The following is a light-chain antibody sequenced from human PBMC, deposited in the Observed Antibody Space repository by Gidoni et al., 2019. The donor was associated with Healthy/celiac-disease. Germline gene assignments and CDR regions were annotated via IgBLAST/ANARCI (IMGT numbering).Light chain of an antibody. CDR2: GNS. CDR1: SSNIGAGYD. CDR3: QSYDSSLSGSVV. J-gene: IGLJ2*01. V-gene: IGLV1-40*01. Sequence: QSVLTQPPSVSGAPGQMVTISCTGSSSNIGAGYDVHCDQQLPAPAPKLLIYGNSHRPSGFPDRFSGSKSGTSASLAITGLQAEDEADYYCQSYDSSLSGSVVFGGGTKLTVL.